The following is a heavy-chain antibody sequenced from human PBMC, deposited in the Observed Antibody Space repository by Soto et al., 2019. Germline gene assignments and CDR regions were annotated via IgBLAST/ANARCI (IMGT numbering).Heavy chain of an antibody. CDR1: GGSISSGGYY. CDR2: IYYSGST. V-gene: IGHV4-31*03. D-gene: IGHD3-22*01. CDR3: AIGDSSGYHHDAFDI. Sequence: QVQLQESGPGLVKPSQTLSLTCTVSGGSISSGGYYWSWIRQHPGKGLEWIGYIYYSGSTYYNPSLKSRVTISVDTSMNQFSLKLSSVTAADTAVYYCAIGDSSGYHHDAFDIWGQGTMVTVSS. J-gene: IGHJ3*02.